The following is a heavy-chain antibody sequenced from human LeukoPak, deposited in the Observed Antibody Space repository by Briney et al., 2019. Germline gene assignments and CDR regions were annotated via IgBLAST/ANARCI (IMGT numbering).Heavy chain of an antibody. CDR1: GFTFSSYG. CDR3: AKGSPWYSSSWYPDY. Sequence: PGGSLRLSCAASGFTFSSYGMHWVCQAPGKGLEWVAFIRYDGSNKYYADSVKSRFTISRDNSKKTLYLQMNSLRAEDTAVYYCAKGSPWYSSSWYPDYWGQGTMVTVSS. J-gene: IGHJ4*02. CDR2: IRYDGSNK. D-gene: IGHD6-13*01. V-gene: IGHV3-30*02.